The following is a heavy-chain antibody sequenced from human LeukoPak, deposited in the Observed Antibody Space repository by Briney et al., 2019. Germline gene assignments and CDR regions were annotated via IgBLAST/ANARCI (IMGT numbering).Heavy chain of an antibody. CDR1: GYTFTCYG. CDR3: ARDERYYYDSSGYYRY. D-gene: IGHD3-22*01. Sequence: GASVKVSCKASGYTFTCYGISGVRQAPGQGLEWTGSISAYSGNTNYAQKLQGRVTMTTDTSTSTAYMELRSLRSDDTAVYYCARDERYYYDSSGYYRYWGQGTLVTVSS. V-gene: IGHV1-18*01. J-gene: IGHJ4*02. CDR2: ISAYSGNT.